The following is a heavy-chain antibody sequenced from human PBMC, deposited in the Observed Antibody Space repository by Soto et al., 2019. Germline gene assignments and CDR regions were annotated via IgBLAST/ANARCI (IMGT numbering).Heavy chain of an antibody. J-gene: IGHJ6*03. CDR2: IYYSGST. D-gene: IGHD4-17*01. V-gene: IGHV4-31*03. Sequence: QVQLQESGPGLVKPSQTLSLTCTVSGGSISSGGYYWSWIRQHPGKGLEWIGYIYYSGSTYYNPSLKSRVTISVDTSKNQCSLKLSSVTAADTAVYYCARVRSSQYGEYYYYMDVWGKGTTVTVSS. CDR1: GGSISSGGYY. CDR3: ARVRSSQYGEYYYYMDV.